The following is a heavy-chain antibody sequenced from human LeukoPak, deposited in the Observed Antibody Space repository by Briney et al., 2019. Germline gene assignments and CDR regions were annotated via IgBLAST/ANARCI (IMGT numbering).Heavy chain of an antibody. CDR3: ARVYSSSSGKNAFDI. CDR2: ISSSSSYI. D-gene: IGHD6-6*01. J-gene: IGHJ3*02. Sequence: AGGSLRLSCAASGFTFSSYSMNWVRQAPGKGLEWVSSISSSSSYIYYADSVKGRFTISRDNAKNSLYLQMNSLRAEDTAVYYCARVYSSSSGKNAFDIWGQGTMVTVSS. V-gene: IGHV3-21*04. CDR1: GFTFSSYS.